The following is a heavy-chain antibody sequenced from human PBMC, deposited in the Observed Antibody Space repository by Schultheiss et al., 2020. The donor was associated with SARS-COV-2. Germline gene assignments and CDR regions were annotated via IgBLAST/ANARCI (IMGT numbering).Heavy chain of an antibody. CDR2: IYHSGRT. D-gene: IGHD5-18*01. Sequence: SETLSLTCAVSGGSISSSNWWSWVRQPPGKGLEWIGEIYHSGRTNYNPSLKSRVTISVDKSKNQFSLKLSSVTAADTAVYYCARGPRGYSYGSDYWGQGTLVTVSS. CDR1: GGSISSSNW. CDR3: ARGPRGYSYGSDY. J-gene: IGHJ4*02. V-gene: IGHV4-4*02.